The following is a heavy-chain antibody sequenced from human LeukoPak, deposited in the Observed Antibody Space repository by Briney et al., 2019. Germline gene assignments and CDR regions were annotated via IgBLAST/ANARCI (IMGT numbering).Heavy chain of an antibody. D-gene: IGHD6-13*01. CDR1: GFTFSNYW. V-gene: IGHV3-74*01. CDR3: ARDFMYSITCAGC. Sequence: GGSLTLSCAASGFTFSNYWMHWVRQVPGKGRMWVSRIKTDGSSTIYAHSVKGRFTISRDNAKNTLYLQMNSLRVEDTAVYYCARDFMYSITCAGCWGQGTLVSVSS. J-gene: IGHJ4*02. CDR2: IKTDGSST.